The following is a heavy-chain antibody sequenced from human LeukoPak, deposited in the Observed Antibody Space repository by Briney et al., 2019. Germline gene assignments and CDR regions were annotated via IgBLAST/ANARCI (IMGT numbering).Heavy chain of an antibody. V-gene: IGHV1-69*05. Sequence: GSPVTVPCKASGGTFSSYAISWVRQAPGQGLEWMGGIIPIFGTANYAQKFQGRVTITTDESTSTAYMELSSLRSEDTAVYYCARARRAVAGLSYFDYWGQGTLVTVSS. J-gene: IGHJ4*02. CDR2: IIPIFGTA. D-gene: IGHD6-19*01. CDR3: ARARRAVAGLSYFDY. CDR1: GGTFSSYA.